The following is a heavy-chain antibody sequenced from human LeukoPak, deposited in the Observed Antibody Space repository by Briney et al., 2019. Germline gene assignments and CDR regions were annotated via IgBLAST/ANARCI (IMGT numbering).Heavy chain of an antibody. CDR2: ISAYNGNT. V-gene: IGHV1-18*01. Sequence: ASVKVSCKASGYTFTSYGISWVRQAPGQGLEWMGWISAYNGNTNYAQKLQGRVTMTTDTSTSTAYMELRSLRSGDTAVYYCARDWSTSSIAARGSCDYWGQGTLVTVSS. D-gene: IGHD6-6*01. CDR3: ARDWSTSSIAARGSCDY. CDR1: GYTFTSYG. J-gene: IGHJ4*02.